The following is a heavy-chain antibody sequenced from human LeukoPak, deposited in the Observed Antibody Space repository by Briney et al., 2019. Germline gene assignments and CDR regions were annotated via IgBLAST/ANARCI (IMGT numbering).Heavy chain of an antibody. CDR1: GFTFSSYA. CDR3: AKSLFPYCSGDTCYHFDY. D-gene: IGHD2-15*01. CDR2: ISGSGGGT. J-gene: IGHJ4*02. Sequence: GGSLRLSCAASGFTFSSYAMSWVRQAPGKGLEWVSAISGSGGGTYYADSVKGRFTISRDNSKNTLYLQMNSLRAEDTAVYYCAKSLFPYCSGDTCYHFDYWGQGTLVTVSS. V-gene: IGHV3-23*01.